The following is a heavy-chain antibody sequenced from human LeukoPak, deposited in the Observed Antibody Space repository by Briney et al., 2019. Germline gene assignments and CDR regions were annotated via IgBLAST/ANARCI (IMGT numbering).Heavy chain of an antibody. CDR1: GFTFSSYA. CDR3: AKESPVAATGRSWFDP. J-gene: IGHJ5*02. D-gene: IGHD6-13*01. Sequence: PGGSLRLSCAASGFTFSSYAMSWVRQAPGKGLEWVSTITGSGGNTYYAGYVKGRFTISRDNSKNTLYLQMNSLRAEDTAIYYCAKESPVAATGRSWFDPWGQGTLVTVSS. CDR2: ITGSGGNT. V-gene: IGHV3-23*01.